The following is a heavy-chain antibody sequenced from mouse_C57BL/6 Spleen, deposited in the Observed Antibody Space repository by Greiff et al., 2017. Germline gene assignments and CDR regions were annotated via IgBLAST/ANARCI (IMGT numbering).Heavy chain of an antibody. CDR1: GYSFTSYY. V-gene: IGHV1-66*01. J-gene: IGHJ2*01. Sequence: VKLQESGPELVKPGASVKISCKASGYSFTSYYIHWVKQRPGQGLEWIGWIYPGSGNTKYNEKFKGKATLTADTSSSTAYMQLSSLTSEDSAVYYCARAGSSWFDYWGQGTTLTVSS. D-gene: IGHD1-1*01. CDR2: IYPGSGNT. CDR3: ARAGSSWFDY.